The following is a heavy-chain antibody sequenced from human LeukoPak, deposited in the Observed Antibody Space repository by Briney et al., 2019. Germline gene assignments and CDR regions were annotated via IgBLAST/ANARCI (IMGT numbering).Heavy chain of an antibody. D-gene: IGHD4-11*01. J-gene: IGHJ6*02. Sequence: ASVKVSCKASGYTFTSYYMHWVRQAPGQGLEWMGIIKPSGGSTSYAQKFQGRVTMTRDTSTSTVYMELSSLRSEDTAVYYCARGSVNTYYYYGMDVWGQGTTVTVSS. CDR3: ARGSVNTYYYYGMDV. CDR1: GYTFTSYY. CDR2: IKPSGGST. V-gene: IGHV1-46*01.